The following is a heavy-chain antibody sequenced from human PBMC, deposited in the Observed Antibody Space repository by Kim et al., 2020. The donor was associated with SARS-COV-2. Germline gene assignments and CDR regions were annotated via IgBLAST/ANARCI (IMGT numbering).Heavy chain of an antibody. Sequence: SRVTISVDTSKNQFSLKLSSVTAADTAVYYCAREMGEGYSYGFAGGYFDLWGRGTLVTVSS. CDR3: AREMGEGYSYGFAGGYFDL. J-gene: IGHJ2*01. D-gene: IGHD5-18*01. V-gene: IGHV4-31*02.